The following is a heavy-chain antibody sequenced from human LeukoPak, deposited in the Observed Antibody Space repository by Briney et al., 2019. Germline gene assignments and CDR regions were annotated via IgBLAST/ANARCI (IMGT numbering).Heavy chain of an antibody. V-gene: IGHV1-8*01. CDR2: MNPNNGNT. CDR3: VRDGEGVAISVNYWFDP. D-gene: IGHD3-10*01. J-gene: IGHJ5*02. CDR1: GFTFTIYD. Sequence: ASVNVSCKASGFTFTIYDINWVRQASGQGLEWMGWMNPNNGNTGYAQKFQGRVTMTRDTSISTAYMELRGLRSEDTAVYYCVRDGEGVAISVNYWFDPWGQGTLVTVSS.